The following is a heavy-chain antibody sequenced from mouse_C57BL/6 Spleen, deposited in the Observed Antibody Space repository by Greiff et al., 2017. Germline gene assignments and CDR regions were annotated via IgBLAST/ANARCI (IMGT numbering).Heavy chain of an antibody. Sequence: QVQLQQPGAELVKPGASVKLSCKASGYTFTSYWMHWVKQRPGQGLEWIGMIYPNSGSTNYNEKFKSKATLTVDKSSSTAYMQLSSLTSEDSAVYYCAKYSAIVENFGYWGQGTTLTVSS. CDR3: AKYSAIVENFGY. J-gene: IGHJ2*01. CDR2: IYPNSGST. V-gene: IGHV1-64*01. CDR1: GYTFTSYW. D-gene: IGHD1-1*01.